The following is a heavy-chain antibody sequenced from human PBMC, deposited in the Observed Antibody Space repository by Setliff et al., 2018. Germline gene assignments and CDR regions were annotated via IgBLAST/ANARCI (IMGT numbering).Heavy chain of an antibody. J-gene: IGHJ5*02. CDR3: ASHVYGSGSYYNWFDP. D-gene: IGHD3-10*01. CDR2: IYHSGST. CDR1: GYSISSGYY. V-gene: IGHV4-38-2*01. Sequence: SETLSLTCAVSGYSISSGYYWGWIRQPPGKGREWIGSIYHSGSTYYNPSLKSRVTISVDTSKNQFSLKLSSVTAADTAVYYCASHVYGSGSYYNWFDPWGQGTLVTVSS.